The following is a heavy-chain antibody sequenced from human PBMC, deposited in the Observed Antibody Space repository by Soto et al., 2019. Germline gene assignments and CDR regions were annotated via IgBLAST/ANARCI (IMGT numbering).Heavy chain of an antibody. D-gene: IGHD3-3*01. Sequence: QLQLQESGPGLVKPSETLSLTCTVSGGSISSSSYYWGWIRQPPGKGLEWIGSIYYSGSTYYNPSLKSRVTISVDTSKNQFSLKLSSVTAADTAVYYCARLLSVIRGAIFLGPRTHGWFDYWGQGTLVTVSS. CDR1: GGSISSSSYY. V-gene: IGHV4-39*01. J-gene: IGHJ4*02. CDR2: IYYSGST. CDR3: ARLLSVIRGAIFLGPRTHGWFDY.